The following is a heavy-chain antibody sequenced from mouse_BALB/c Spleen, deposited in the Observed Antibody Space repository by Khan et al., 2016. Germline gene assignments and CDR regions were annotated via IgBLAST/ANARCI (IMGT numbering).Heavy chain of an antibody. CDR1: GYTFTSYW. V-gene: IGHV1-87*01. CDR2: IYPGDGDT. Sequence: VQLQESGAELARPGASVKLSCKASGYTFTSYWMQWVKQRPGQGLEWIGAIYPGDGDTRYTQKFKGKATLTADKSSSTAYMQLSSLASEDSAVYYCATGTDYWGQGTSVTVSS. D-gene: IGHD4-1*01. CDR3: ATGTDY. J-gene: IGHJ4*01.